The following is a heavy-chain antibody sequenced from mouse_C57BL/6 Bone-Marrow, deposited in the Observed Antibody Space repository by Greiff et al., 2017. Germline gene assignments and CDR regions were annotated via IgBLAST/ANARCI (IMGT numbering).Heavy chain of an antibody. V-gene: IGHV1-15*01. CDR1: GYTFTDYE. CDR3: TRFHYDLYYYARDY. Sequence: QVQLQQSGAELVRPGASVTLSCKASGYTFTDYEMHWVKQTPVHGLEWIGAIDPETGGTAYNQKFKGKAILTADKSSSTAYMELRSLTSEDSAVYYCTRFHYDLYYYARDYWGQGTSVTVSS. D-gene: IGHD2-4*01. CDR2: IDPETGGT. J-gene: IGHJ4*01.